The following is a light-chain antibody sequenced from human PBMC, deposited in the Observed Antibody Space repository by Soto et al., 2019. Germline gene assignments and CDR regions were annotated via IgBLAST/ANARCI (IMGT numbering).Light chain of an antibody. V-gene: IGKV3-11*01. Sequence: EIVLTQSPASLSLSPGERATLSCRASESVNNFLAWYQQKPGQAPRLLIYGASIRATDIPARFSGSGSGTDFTLTISSLEPEDFALYYCQQYGNSPITFGQGTRLEIK. CDR3: QQYGNSPIT. CDR1: ESVNNF. CDR2: GAS. J-gene: IGKJ5*01.